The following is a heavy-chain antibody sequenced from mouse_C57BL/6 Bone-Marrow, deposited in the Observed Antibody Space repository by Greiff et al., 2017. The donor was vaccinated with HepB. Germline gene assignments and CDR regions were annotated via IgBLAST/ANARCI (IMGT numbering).Heavy chain of an antibody. CDR1: GFTFSSYA. J-gene: IGHJ1*03. CDR3: ARGGYYSNYVWYFDV. Sequence: DVHLVEFGGGLVKPGGSLKLSCAASGFTFSSYAMSWVRQTPEKRLEWVATISDGGSYTYYPDNVKGRFTISRDNAKNNLYLQMSHLKSEDTAMYYCARGGYYSNYVWYFDVWGTGTTVTVSS. V-gene: IGHV5-4*01. D-gene: IGHD2-5*01. CDR2: ISDGGSYT.